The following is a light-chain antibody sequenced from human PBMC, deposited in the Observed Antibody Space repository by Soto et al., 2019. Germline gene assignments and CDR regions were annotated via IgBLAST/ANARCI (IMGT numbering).Light chain of an antibody. CDR2: AAS. V-gene: IGKV1-39*01. CDR3: QQSYNTPT. CDR1: QNINFY. Sequence: DIQMAHSPSSLSACLGDRVTISCRASQNINFYLNWFQQKPGKAPKVLIYAASSLQVGVPSRFSGSGSGTDFTLTISSLQPEDFATYFCQQSYNTPTFGGGTKVDIK. J-gene: IGKJ4*01.